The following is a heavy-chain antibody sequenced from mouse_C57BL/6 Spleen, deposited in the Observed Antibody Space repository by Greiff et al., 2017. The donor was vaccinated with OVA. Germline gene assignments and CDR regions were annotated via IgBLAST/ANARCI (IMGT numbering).Heavy chain of an antibody. D-gene: IGHD1-1*01. V-gene: IGHV1-52*01. J-gene: IGHJ2*01. CDR1: GYTFTSYW. CDR2: IDPSDSET. CDR3: ARNYGSLHFDY. Sequence: QVQLQQPGAELVRPGSSVKLSCMASGYTFTSYWMHWVKQRPIQGLEWIGNIDPSDSETHYNQKFKDKATLTVDKSSSTAYMQLSSLTSEDSAVYYCARNYGSLHFDYWGQGTTLTVSS.